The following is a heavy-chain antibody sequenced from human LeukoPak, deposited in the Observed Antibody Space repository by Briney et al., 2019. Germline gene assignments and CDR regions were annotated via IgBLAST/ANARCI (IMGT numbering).Heavy chain of an antibody. Sequence: GGSLRLSCAASGFTFSSYAMSWVRQAPGKGLEWVSAITSGGGTTYYAGSVKGRFTISRDNSKNTLYLQMNSLRAEDTAVYYCARDPPRAAWVFDYWGQGTLVSVSS. D-gene: IGHD6-25*01. V-gene: IGHV3-23*01. CDR3: ARDPPRAAWVFDY. CDR1: GFTFSSYA. CDR2: ITSGGGTT. J-gene: IGHJ4*02.